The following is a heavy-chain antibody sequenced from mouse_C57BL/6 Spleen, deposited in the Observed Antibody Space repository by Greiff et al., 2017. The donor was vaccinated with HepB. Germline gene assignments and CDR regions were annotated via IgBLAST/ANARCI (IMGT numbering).Heavy chain of an antibody. CDR3: ARDRGGGYAMDY. CDR2: INYDGSST. V-gene: IGHV5-16*01. J-gene: IGHJ4*01. CDR1: GFTFSDYY. Sequence: EVKLVESEGGLVQPGSSMKLSCTASGFTFSDYYMAWVRQVPEKGLEWVANINYDGSSTYYLDSLKSRFIISRDNEKNILYLQMSSLKSEDTATYYCARDRGGGYAMDYWGQGTSVTVSS.